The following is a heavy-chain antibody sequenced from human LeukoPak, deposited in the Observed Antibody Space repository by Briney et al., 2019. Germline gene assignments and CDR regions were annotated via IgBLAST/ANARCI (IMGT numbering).Heavy chain of an antibody. CDR2: IFYSGST. CDR3: ARHIWCSSGWSYYYYYYMDV. Sequence: PSETLSLTCTVSGGSISSSSYYWGWIRQPPGKGLEWIGSIFYSGSTYYNPSLKSRVTISVDTSKNQFSLKLSSVTAADTAVYYCARHIWCSSGWSYYYYYYMDVWGKGTTVTISS. D-gene: IGHD6-19*01. J-gene: IGHJ6*03. V-gene: IGHV4-39*01. CDR1: GGSISSSSYY.